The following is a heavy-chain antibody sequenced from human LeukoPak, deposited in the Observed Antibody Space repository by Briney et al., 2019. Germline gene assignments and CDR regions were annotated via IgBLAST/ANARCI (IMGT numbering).Heavy chain of an antibody. D-gene: IGHD5-12*01. V-gene: IGHV4-61*02. CDR3: ATSGLLVAPI. Sequence: PSETLSLTCTVSGASISSGSYYWSWIRQPAGKGLEWIGRISTSASTNYNPTLKSRVTISVDTAKNQFSLKLSSVTAADTAVYYCATSGLLVAPIWGQGTMVTVSS. J-gene: IGHJ3*02. CDR1: GASISSGSYY. CDR2: ISTSAST.